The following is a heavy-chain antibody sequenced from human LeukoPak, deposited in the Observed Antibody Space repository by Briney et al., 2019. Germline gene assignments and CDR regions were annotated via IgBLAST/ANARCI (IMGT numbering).Heavy chain of an antibody. CDR1: GYTFTDYY. V-gene: IGHV1-2*02. D-gene: IGHD3-22*01. CDR2: INPHSSGT. CDR3: ARSSMPNYYASSGYFSY. Sequence: ASVKVSCNASGYTFTDYYIHWVRQAPGQGLEWMGWINPHSSGTNYAQKFQGRVTMTRDTSISTAYMELSRLRSDDTAVYYCARSSMPNYYASSGYFSYWGQGTLVTVSS. J-gene: IGHJ4*02.